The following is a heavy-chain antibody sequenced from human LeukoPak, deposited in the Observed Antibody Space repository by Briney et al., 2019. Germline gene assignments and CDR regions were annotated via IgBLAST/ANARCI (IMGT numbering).Heavy chain of an antibody. CDR1: GYTFTGYY. D-gene: IGHD1-26*01. CDR2: INPNSGGT. Sequence: ASVKVSCKASGYTFTGYYMHWVRQAPGQGFEWMGWINPNSGGTNYAQKFQGRVTMTRDTSISTAYMELSRLRSDDTAVYYCARALHSIVGATKTPFDYWGQGTLVTVSS. CDR3: ARALHSIVGATKTPFDY. J-gene: IGHJ4*02. V-gene: IGHV1-2*02.